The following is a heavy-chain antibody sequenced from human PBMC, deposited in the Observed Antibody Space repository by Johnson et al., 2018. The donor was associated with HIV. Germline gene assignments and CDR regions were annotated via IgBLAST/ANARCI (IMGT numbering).Heavy chain of an antibody. CDR1: GFTFSSYW. CDR2: IYSGGST. Sequence: VQLVESGGGLVQPGGSLRLSCAASGFTFSSYWMSWVRQAPGKGLEWVSVIYSGGSTYYADSVKGRFTISRDNSKNTLYLQMNSLRAEDTAVYYCARDRGFFSLRARGAFDIWGQGTMVTVSS. CDR3: ARDRGFFSLRARGAFDI. V-gene: IGHV3-66*01. J-gene: IGHJ3*02. D-gene: IGHD3-10*01.